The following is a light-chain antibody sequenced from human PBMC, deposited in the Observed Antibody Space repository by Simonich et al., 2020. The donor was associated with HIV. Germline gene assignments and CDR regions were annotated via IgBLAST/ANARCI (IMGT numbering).Light chain of an antibody. CDR1: SSNLGNNY. CDR3: ASWDDSLSVLV. J-gene: IGLJ2*01. V-gene: IGLV1-47*01. CDR2: RKN. Sequence: QSVLTQPPSASGAPGQRVTISCSGSSSNLGNNYMYWYQKLPGTAPKLLIYRKNQRPSGVPDRFSGSKSGTSASLAISGLRSEDEADYYCASWDDSLSVLVFGGGTKLTVL.